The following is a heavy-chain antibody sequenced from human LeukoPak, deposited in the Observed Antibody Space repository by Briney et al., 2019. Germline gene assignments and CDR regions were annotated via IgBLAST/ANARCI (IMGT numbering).Heavy chain of an antibody. D-gene: IGHD1-26*01. CDR1: GYTFTSYD. J-gene: IGHJ3*02. Sequence: ALVKVSCKASGYTFTSYDINWVRQATGQGLEWMGWMNPNSGNTAYAQKFQGRVTIIRNTSISTAYMELSSMTSEDTAVYYCARPRIVGADDAFDIWGQGTMVTVSS. V-gene: IGHV1-8*03. CDR3: ARPRIVGADDAFDI. CDR2: MNPNSGNT.